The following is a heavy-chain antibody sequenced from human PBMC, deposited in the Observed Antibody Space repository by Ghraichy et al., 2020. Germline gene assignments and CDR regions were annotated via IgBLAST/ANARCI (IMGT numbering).Heavy chain of an antibody. V-gene: IGHV3-48*02. D-gene: IGHD3-3*01. CDR2: ITGSGRNI. Sequence: GGSLRLSCVGSGFTFSGYSMNWVRQSPGKGLEWVSYITGSGRNIFYADSVKGRFTISRDNAQNSLSLQMNSLRDEDTAVYYCARGSMAVRIYDYDGIDVWGRGTTVNVSS. CDR1: GFTFSGYS. CDR3: ARGSMAVRIYDYDGIDV. J-gene: IGHJ6*02.